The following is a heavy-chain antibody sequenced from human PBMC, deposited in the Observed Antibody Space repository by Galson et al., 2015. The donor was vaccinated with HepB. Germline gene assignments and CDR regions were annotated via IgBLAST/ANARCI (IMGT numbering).Heavy chain of an antibody. CDR3: TKGGYKYDSDSYLYFHM. J-gene: IGHJ4*02. Sequence: SLRLSCAASGFTFDDYAMQWIRQAPGKGLEWVSGISWNSGSIGYADSVKGRFTISRDNAKNSLYLHMTNLRPEDTAFYYCTKGGYKYDSDSYLYFHMWGQGTLVIVSS. CDR2: ISWNSGSI. V-gene: IGHV3-9*01. D-gene: IGHD5-24*01. CDR1: GFTFDDYA.